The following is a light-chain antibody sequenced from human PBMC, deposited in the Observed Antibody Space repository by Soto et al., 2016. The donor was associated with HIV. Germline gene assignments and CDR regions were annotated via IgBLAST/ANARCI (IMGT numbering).Light chain of an antibody. CDR1: KLGNKY. V-gene: IGLV3-1*01. CDR2: QDD. CDR3: QTWDTSSFVV. Sequence: SYELTQPPSVSVSPGQTVSITCSGDKLGNKYTSWYQQKPGQSPVLVIYQDDKRPSEIPERFSGSNSGNTATLTISGTQAVDEADYYCQTWDTSSFVVFGRGTKLTVL. J-gene: IGLJ2*01.